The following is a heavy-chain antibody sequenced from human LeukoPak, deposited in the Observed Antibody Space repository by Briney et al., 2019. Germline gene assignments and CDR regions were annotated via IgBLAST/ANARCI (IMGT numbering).Heavy chain of an antibody. J-gene: IGHJ5*02. CDR1: GFTFSSYG. CDR3: AKGLWELLKGWFDP. V-gene: IGHV3-30*02. D-gene: IGHD1-26*01. Sequence: GGSLRLSCAASGFTFSSYGMHWVRQAPGKGLEWVAFIRYDGTNKYYADSVKGRFTISRDNSKNTLYLQMNSLRAEDTAVYYCAKGLWELLKGWFDPWGQGTLVTVSS. CDR2: IRYDGTNK.